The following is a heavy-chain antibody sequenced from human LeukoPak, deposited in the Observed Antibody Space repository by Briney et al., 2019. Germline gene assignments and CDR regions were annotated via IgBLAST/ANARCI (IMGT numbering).Heavy chain of an antibody. V-gene: IGHV1-18*01. Sequence: ASVKVSCKASGYTFTTYGISWVRQAPGQGLEWVGWISAYNGNTKYAQKVQHRVTMTTDTSTSTAYMELRSLRSDDTAVYYCARGIGYYRSGSYYMDVWGKGTTVTISS. D-gene: IGHD3-10*01. CDR2: ISAYNGNT. CDR1: GYTFTTYG. CDR3: ARGIGYYRSGSYYMDV. J-gene: IGHJ6*03.